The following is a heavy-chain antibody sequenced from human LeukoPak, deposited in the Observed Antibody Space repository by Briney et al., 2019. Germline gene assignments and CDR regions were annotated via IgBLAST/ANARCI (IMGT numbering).Heavy chain of an antibody. D-gene: IGHD6-19*01. CDR2: IYSGGST. Sequence: PGGSLRLSCAASGFTVSSNYMSWVRQAPGQGLEWVSVIYSGGSTYYADSVKGRFTISRDNFKNTLYLQMNSLRAEDSAVYYCVREDSSGWHYFDYWGQGTLVTVSS. J-gene: IGHJ4*02. V-gene: IGHV3-66*01. CDR1: GFTVSSNY. CDR3: VREDSSGWHYFDY.